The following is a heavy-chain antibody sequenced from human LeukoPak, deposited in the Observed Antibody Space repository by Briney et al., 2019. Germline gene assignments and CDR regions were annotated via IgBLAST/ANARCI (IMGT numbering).Heavy chain of an antibody. V-gene: IGHV1-69*13. CDR3: AREDCSGGSCYSRFDY. D-gene: IGHD2-15*01. CDR2: IIPIFGTA. CDR1: GGTFSSYA. J-gene: IGHJ4*02. Sequence: SVKVSCNASGGTFSSYAISWVRQAPGQGLEWMGGIIPIFGTANYAQKFQGRVTITADESTSTAYMELSSLRSEDTAVYYCAREDCSGGSCYSRFDYWGQGTLVTVSS.